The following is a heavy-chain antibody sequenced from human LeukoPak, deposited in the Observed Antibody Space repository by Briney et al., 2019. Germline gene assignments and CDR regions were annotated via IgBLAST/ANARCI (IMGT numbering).Heavy chain of an antibody. CDR1: GGSISSSSYY. D-gene: IGHD3-3*01. V-gene: IGHV4-39*01. Sequence: SETLSLTCTVSGGSISSSSYYWGWIRQPPGKGLEWIVSIYYSGSTYYNPSLKSRFTLSIHTPKHQLSLKLSSVTAADTAVYYCARHDYDFWSGYYTPFDYWGQGTLVTVSS. CDR3: ARHDYDFWSGYYTPFDY. CDR2: IYYSGST. J-gene: IGHJ4*02.